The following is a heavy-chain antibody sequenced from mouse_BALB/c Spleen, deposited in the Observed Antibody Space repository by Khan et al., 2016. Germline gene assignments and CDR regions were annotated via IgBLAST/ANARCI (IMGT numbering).Heavy chain of an antibody. Sequence: EVQLQESGPGLVKPSQSLSLTCTVTGYSITSDYAWNWIRQFPGNKLEWMGYISYSGSTSYNPSLKSRISITRDTSKNQFFLQLNSVTTEDTATYYCALDYYGSSYFDFWGQGTTRTGSS. CDR2: ISYSGST. D-gene: IGHD1-1*01. V-gene: IGHV3-2*02. CDR1: GYSITSDYA. CDR3: ALDYYGSSYFDF. J-gene: IGHJ2*01.